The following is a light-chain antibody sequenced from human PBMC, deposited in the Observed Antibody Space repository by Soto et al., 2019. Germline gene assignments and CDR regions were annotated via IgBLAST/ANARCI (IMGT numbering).Light chain of an antibody. Sequence: EIVLTQSPGTPSLSSGGRDNLSRRARQSVKNNHLARDQQETGQAPRLLIYGAFSRATGIPDRFSGSGSGTDFTLTISRLEPEYFAVYYCQQYGSSLFGGGTKV. CDR2: GAF. V-gene: IGKV3-20*01. CDR1: QSVKNNH. CDR3: QQYGSSL. J-gene: IGKJ4*01.